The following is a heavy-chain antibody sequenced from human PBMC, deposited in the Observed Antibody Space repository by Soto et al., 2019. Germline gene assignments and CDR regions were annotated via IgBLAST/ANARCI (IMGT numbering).Heavy chain of an antibody. CDR2: LKPGGSDI. J-gene: IGHJ4*02. CDR3: ARTLNGAGDDF. CDR1: GYTLTNYH. Sequence: QVQLVQSGAEVKKPGASVKVSCKASGYTLTNYHMHWVRQAPGQGLEWMGILKPGGSDIKVAQRFLGRFTMTSDTSTSTVYMELSSLGSEDTAVYYCARTLNGAGDDFWGQGTLVTVSS. V-gene: IGHV1-46*01. D-gene: IGHD4-17*01.